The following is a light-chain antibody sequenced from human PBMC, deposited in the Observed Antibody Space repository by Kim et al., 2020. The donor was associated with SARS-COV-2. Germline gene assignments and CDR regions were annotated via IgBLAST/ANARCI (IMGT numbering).Light chain of an antibody. Sequence: SYELTQPPSVSVSPGQTASIPCSGEKLGEKYVCWYQQKPGQAHLLVVYQDDNQTPGIPERFSGSTSRTTATPSISGTQAMAEADSYCQASECDYNVFATG. CDR1: KLGEKY. V-gene: IGLV3-1*01. J-gene: IGLJ1*01. CDR3: QASECDYNV. CDR2: QDD.